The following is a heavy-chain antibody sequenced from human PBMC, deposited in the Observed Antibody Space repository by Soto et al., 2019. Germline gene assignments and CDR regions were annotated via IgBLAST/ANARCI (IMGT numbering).Heavy chain of an antibody. Sequence: GASVEVSCEASGYTFRDYYIHWVRQAPGQGLEGMGWINPNSGGRKYAEKFQGGVTMTRETSITTAYMELSRLRSGDTAVYYCAREPATSKPEGVDFWGQGTLVTVSS. V-gene: IGHV1-2*02. CDR3: AREPATSKPEGVDF. J-gene: IGHJ4*02. CDR2: INPNSGGR. CDR1: GYTFRDYY.